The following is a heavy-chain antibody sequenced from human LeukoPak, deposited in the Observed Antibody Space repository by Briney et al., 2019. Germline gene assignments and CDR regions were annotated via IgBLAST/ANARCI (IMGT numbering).Heavy chain of an antibody. CDR1: GGSISSSSYY. D-gene: IGHD1-26*01. V-gene: IGHV4-39*01. J-gene: IGHJ4*02. Sequence: SETLSLTCTVSGGSISSSSYYWGWIRQPPGKGLEWIRSIYYSGSTYYNPSLKSRVTISVDTSKNQFSLKLSSVTAADTAVYYCGSGSSRYFDYWGQGTLVTVSS. CDR3: GSGSSRYFDY. CDR2: IYYSGST.